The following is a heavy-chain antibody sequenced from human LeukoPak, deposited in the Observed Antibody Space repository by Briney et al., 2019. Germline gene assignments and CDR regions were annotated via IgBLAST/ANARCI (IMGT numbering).Heavy chain of an antibody. CDR1: GFTFSSYW. CDR2: IKQDGSEK. CDR3: ARDLLIAVAGTDWFGP. J-gene: IGHJ5*02. Sequence: PGGSLRLSCAASGFTFSSYWMSWVRQAPGKGLEWVANIKQDGSEKYYVDSVKGRFTISRDNAKNSLYLQMNSLRAEDTAVYYCARDLLIAVAGTDWFGPWGQGTLVTVSS. D-gene: IGHD6-19*01. V-gene: IGHV3-7*05.